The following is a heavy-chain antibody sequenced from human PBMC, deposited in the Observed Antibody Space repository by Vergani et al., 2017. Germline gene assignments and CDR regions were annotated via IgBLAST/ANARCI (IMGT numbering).Heavy chain of an antibody. V-gene: IGHV2-26*01. J-gene: IGHJ6*04. CDR2: IFSNDEK. CDR3: ARVRITMVRGSYYYGMDV. CDR1: GFSLSNARMG. D-gene: IGHD3-10*01. Sequence: QVTLKESGPVLVKPTETLTLTCTVSGFSLSNARMGVSWIRQPPGKALEWLAHIFSNDEKSYSTSLKSRLTISKDTSKSQVVLTMTNMDPVDTATYYCARVRITMVRGSYYYGMDVWGKGTTVTVTS.